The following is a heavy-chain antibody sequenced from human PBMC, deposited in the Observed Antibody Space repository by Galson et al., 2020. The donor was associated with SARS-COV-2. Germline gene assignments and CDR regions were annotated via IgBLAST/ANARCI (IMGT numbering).Heavy chain of an antibody. Sequence: SLRLSCAASGFTFSSYGMHWVRQAPGKGLEWVAVISYDGSNKYYADSVKGRFTISRDNSKNTLYLQMNSLRAEDTAVYYCAKDLEYYDFWSGYSRPPPYYYYYYGMDVWGQGTTVTVSS. CDR1: GFTFSSYG. CDR2: ISYDGSNK. D-gene: IGHD3-3*01. J-gene: IGHJ6*02. V-gene: IGHV3-30*18. CDR3: AKDLEYYDFWSGYSRPPPYYYYYYGMDV.